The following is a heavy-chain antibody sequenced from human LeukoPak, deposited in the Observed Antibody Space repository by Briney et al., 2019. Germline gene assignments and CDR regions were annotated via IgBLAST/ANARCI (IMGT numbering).Heavy chain of an antibody. CDR3: ARVLFNSGYDY. Sequence: ASVKVSCKPSGYTFTGAYVHWVRQAPGQGLEWMGWINPNSGETMFAQKFQGRVTMTRDTSISTVYMELGGLRSDDTAVYYCARVLFNSGYDYWGQGSLVTVSS. CDR1: GYTFTGAY. CDR2: INPNSGET. V-gene: IGHV1-2*02. D-gene: IGHD3-9*01. J-gene: IGHJ4*02.